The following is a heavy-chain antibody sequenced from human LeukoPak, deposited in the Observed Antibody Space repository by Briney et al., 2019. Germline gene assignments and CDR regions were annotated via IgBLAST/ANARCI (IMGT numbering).Heavy chain of an antibody. CDR2: VSGRGGST. Sequence: GGSLRLSCAASGFTFSSYAMSWVRQAPGKGLEWVSAVSGRGGSTYYADSVKGRFTISRDNSKNTLYLQMNSLRAEDTAVYYCAKAATIHLYHGSAYFDYWGQGTLVTVSS. J-gene: IGHJ4*02. D-gene: IGHD3-10*01. CDR1: GFTFSSYA. V-gene: IGHV3-23*01. CDR3: AKAATIHLYHGSAYFDY.